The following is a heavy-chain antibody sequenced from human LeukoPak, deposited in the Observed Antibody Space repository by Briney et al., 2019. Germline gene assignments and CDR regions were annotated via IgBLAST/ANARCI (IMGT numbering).Heavy chain of an antibody. CDR3: ARAPSEIGGYYPEYFRH. CDR2: IKSDGST. Sequence: GSLRLSCAASGFTFSSFWMHWVRQAPGKGLVWVSRIKSDGSTNYADSVKGRFTISRDNAKNTISLQMNSLRVEDTGVYYCARAPSEIGGYYPEYFRHWGQGTLVTVSS. D-gene: IGHD3-22*01. J-gene: IGHJ1*01. CDR1: GFTFSSFW. V-gene: IGHV3-74*01.